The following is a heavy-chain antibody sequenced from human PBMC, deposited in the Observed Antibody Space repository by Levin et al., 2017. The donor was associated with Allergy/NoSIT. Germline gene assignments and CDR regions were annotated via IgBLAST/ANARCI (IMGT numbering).Heavy chain of an antibody. D-gene: IGHD1-14*01. J-gene: IGHJ4*02. CDR2: ISGSGGST. CDR3: AKDLLCPGCPEPRSDY. V-gene: IGHV3-23*01. Sequence: GGSLRLSCAASGFTFSSYAMSWVRQAPGKGLEWVSAISGSGGSTYYADSVKGRFTISRDNSKNTLYLQMNSPRAEDTAVYYCAKDLLCPGCPEPRSDYWGQGTLVTVSS. CDR1: GFTFSSYA.